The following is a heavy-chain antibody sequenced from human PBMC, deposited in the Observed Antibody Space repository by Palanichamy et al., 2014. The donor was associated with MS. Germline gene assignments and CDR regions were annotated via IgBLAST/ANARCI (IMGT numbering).Heavy chain of an antibody. D-gene: IGHD3-3*01. CDR3: AREHDSWSGYSFDF. V-gene: IGHV1-3*01. J-gene: IGHJ4*02. CDR1: GYAFTDYA. Sequence: QVQLVQSGAEVKKPGASVKVSCKASGYAFTDYAIHWVRQAPGQRLEWMGWINAGNGNTKYSQKFQSRVTITRDTSADTAYMELSSLRSEDMALYYCAREHDSWSGYSFDFWGQGTLVTASS. CDR2: INAGNGNT.